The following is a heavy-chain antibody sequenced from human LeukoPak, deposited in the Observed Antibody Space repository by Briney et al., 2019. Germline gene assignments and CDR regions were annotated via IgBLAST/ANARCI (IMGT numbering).Heavy chain of an antibody. Sequence: GGSLRLSCAASGFTVSSNYMSWVRQAPGKGLEWVAVIWYDGSNKYYADSVKGRFTISRDNSKNTLYLQMNSLRAEDTAVYYCARDQGISWYFDLWGRGTLVTVSS. J-gene: IGHJ2*01. D-gene: IGHD3-10*01. CDR2: IWYDGSNK. V-gene: IGHV3-33*08. CDR1: GFTVSSNY. CDR3: ARDQGISWYFDL.